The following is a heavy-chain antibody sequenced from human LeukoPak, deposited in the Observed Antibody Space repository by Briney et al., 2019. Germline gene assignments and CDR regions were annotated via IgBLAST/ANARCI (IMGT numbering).Heavy chain of an antibody. D-gene: IGHD2-15*01. J-gene: IGHJ4*02. CDR2: ISGSADST. CDR1: GFSFSSTW. CDR3: AKASCKRGNRCYSLFDY. Sequence: GGSLRLSCAASGFSFSSTWMHWVRQAPGKGLVWVSVISGSADSTYYADSVKGRFTISRDNSKNTLYLQMKSLRAEDTAIYYCAKASCKRGNRCYSLFDYWGQGTLVTVSS. V-gene: IGHV3-23*01.